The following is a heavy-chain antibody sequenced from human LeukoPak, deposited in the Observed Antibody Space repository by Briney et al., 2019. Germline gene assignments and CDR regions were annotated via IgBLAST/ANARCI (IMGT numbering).Heavy chain of an antibody. CDR3: ARDGYGYDAFDF. Sequence: GASVKVSGMASGYTFTSCAMHWVRQAPGQGLEWMGWIDIDTGYPTYAQGFTGRFVFSLDTSVTTTYLQISSLKADDTAVYYCARDGYGYDAFDFWGQGTMVTVSS. CDR2: IDIDTGYP. CDR1: GYTFTSCA. J-gene: IGHJ3*01. D-gene: IGHD4-17*01. V-gene: IGHV7-4-1*02.